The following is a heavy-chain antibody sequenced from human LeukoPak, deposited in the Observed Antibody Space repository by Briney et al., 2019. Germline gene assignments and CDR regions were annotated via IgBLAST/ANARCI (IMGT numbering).Heavy chain of an antibody. CDR1: GFSLSGYG. CDR2: ISYDGSKK. Sequence: PGGSLRLSCAASGFSLSGYGMHWVPQAPGKGLVWVAVISYDGSKKYYADSVKGRFTISRDNPKNTRYLEMNTLRAEDTAVYYCARVRAAHYYDYWGQGTLVTVSS. V-gene: IGHV3-30-3*01. J-gene: IGHJ4*02. D-gene: IGHD6-6*01. CDR3: ARVRAAHYYDY.